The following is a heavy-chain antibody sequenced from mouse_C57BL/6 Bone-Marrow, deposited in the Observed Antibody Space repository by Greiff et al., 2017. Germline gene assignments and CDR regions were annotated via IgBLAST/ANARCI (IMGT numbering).Heavy chain of an antibody. D-gene: IGHD1-1*01. CDR1: GFTFSSYA. CDR3: ARSSCYYGSLFAY. J-gene: IGHJ3*01. Sequence: EVRLMESGGGLVKPGGSLKLSCAASGFTFSSYAMSWVRQTPEKRLEWVATISDGGSYTYYPDNVKGRFTISRANAKNNLYLQMSHLKSEDTAMYYCARSSCYYGSLFAYWGQGTLVTVSA. V-gene: IGHV5-4*03. CDR2: ISDGGSYT.